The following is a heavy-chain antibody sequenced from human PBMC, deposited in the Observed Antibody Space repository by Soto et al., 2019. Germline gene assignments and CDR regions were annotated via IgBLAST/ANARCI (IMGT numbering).Heavy chain of an antibody. D-gene: IGHD1-7*01. V-gene: IGHV3-23*01. Sequence: GGSRRRSCATSGFTFGNYAMSWVRQAPGKGLEWVSHITAAGITYYADSVRGRFVISRDSSTNMVYLQMNSLRVEDTALYYCAKCLQMYWNYDAFHIWGQGTMVTVSS. CDR1: GFTFGNYA. CDR3: AKCLQMYWNYDAFHI. J-gene: IGHJ3*02. CDR2: ITAAGIT.